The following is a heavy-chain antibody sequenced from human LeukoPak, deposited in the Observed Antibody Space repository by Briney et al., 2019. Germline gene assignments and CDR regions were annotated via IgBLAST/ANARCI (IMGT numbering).Heavy chain of an antibody. J-gene: IGHJ6*02. V-gene: IGHV4-59*01. CDR3: ARAYHYGSGSYYPYYYYYYGMDV. Sequence: SETLSLTCTVSGGSISSYYWSWIRQPPGKGLEWIGYIYYSGSTNYNPSLKSRDTISVDTSKNQFSLKLSSVTAADTAVYYCARAYHYGSGSYYPYYYYYYGMDVWGQGTTVTVSS. CDR1: GGSISSYY. D-gene: IGHD3-10*01. CDR2: IYYSGST.